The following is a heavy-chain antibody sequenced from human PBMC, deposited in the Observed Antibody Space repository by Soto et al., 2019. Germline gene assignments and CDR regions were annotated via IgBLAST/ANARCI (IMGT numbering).Heavy chain of an antibody. CDR2: INQDGSEK. V-gene: IGHV3-7*01. CDR1: GFTFSSYW. J-gene: IGHJ4*02. CDR3: ARGGSRTFTY. Sequence: GGSLRLSCAASGFTFSSYWMTWVRQAPGKGLEWVANINQDGSEKSYVDSVKGRFTISRDNAQNSLYLQMNSLRAEDTAVYYCARGGSRTFTYWGQGTLVTVSS. D-gene: IGHD3-10*01.